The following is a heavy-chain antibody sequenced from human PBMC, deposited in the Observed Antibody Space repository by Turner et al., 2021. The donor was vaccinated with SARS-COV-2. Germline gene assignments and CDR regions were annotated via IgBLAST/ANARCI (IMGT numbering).Heavy chain of an antibody. CDR3: ARDHRPVVVPAAKRAGSYYYGMDV. D-gene: IGHD2-2*01. V-gene: IGHV3-21*01. CDR2: IRSRRSYI. Sequence: EVQLVESGGGLVKPGGSLRLSCAASGCPFSSYSMNWVRRGPGKGLEWVSSIRSRRSYIDNADSVKGRFTNSRDNAKNSMYLQMNSLRAEDTAVYYCARDHRPVVVPAAKRAGSYYYGMDVWGQGTTVTVSS. J-gene: IGHJ6*02. CDR1: GCPFSSYS.